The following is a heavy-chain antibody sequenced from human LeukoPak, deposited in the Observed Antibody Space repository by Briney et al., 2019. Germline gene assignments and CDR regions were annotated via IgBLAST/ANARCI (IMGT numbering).Heavy chain of an antibody. D-gene: IGHD5-18*01. CDR1: GGSISSYY. V-gene: IGHV4-59*08. CDR2: IHYSGST. CDR3: ARGYNYGYSYFDY. Sequence: SVNLSLTCTVSGGSISSYYWSWIRQPPGKGLEWIGYIHYSGSTDYNPSLKSRVTISVDTSKNQLSLKLASVTAADTAVYYCARGYNYGYSYFDYWGQGTLVTVS. J-gene: IGHJ4*02.